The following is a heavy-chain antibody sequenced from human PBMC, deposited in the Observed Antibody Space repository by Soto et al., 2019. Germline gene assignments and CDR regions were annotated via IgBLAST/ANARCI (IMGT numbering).Heavy chain of an antibody. CDR1: GFTFSSYS. CDR2: MSWNRGSI. D-gene: IGHD5-18*01. V-gene: IGHV3-9*01. Sequence: GGSLRLSCAASGFTFSSYSMNWVRQRPGKGLEWVSSMSWNRGSIGYADSVKGRFTISRDNAKNSLYLQMNDLTPEDTALYYCAKGRTGMPTEIDSWGQGTLVTVSS. J-gene: IGHJ4*02. CDR3: AKGRTGMPTEIDS.